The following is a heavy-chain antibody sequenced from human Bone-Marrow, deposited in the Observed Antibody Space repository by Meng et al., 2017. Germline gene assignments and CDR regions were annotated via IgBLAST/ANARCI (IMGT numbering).Heavy chain of an antibody. V-gene: IGHV4-4*02. CDR1: GCSISSSNW. J-gene: IGHJ5*02. Sequence: QVHLQESGPGLVKPSGTLSLTCPVAGCSISSSNWCSWVRQPPGKGLEWIGEIYHSGSTNYNPSLKSRVTISVDKSKNQFSLKLSSVTAADTAVYYCARVSLQATIAAAGVVCFDPWGQGTLVTVSS. CDR3: ARVSLQATIAAAGVVCFDP. CDR2: IYHSGST. D-gene: IGHD6-13*01.